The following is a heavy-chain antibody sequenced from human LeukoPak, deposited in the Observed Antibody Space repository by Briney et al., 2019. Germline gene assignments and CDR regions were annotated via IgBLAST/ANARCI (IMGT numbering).Heavy chain of an antibody. V-gene: IGHV1-2*02. CDR1: GYTFTAYY. J-gene: IGHJ6*03. CDR3: ARDDSSGLDYYYYMDV. CDR2: INPCGGST. D-gene: IGHD6-19*01. Sequence: GASVKVSCKASGYTFTAYYMHWMRQAPGQGPEWMGIINPCGGSTDYSQKFQGRVTMTRDTSISTAYMELSRLRSDDTAVYYCARDDSSGLDYYYYMDVWGKGTTVTVSS.